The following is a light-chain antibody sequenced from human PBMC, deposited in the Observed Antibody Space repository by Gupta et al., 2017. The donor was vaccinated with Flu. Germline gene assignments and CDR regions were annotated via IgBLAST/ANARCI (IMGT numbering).Light chain of an antibody. V-gene: IGKV3-11*01. Sequence: DIVLTQSPATLSLSAGERATLSCRASQSLSSYLAWYQQKPGQAPRLLIYDASTRATGIPARFSGRGSGTDFTLTISSLEPEDSTVYYCQQRNKWPITFGQGTRLEI. CDR2: DAS. CDR1: QSLSSY. CDR3: QQRNKWPIT. J-gene: IGKJ5*01.